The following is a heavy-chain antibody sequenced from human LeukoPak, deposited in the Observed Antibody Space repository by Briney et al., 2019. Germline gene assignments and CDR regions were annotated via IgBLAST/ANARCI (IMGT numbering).Heavy chain of an antibody. CDR1: GYTFTGYY. D-gene: IGHD2-21*02. V-gene: IGHV1-2*06. CDR2: INPNSGGT. CDR3: ARDKVGTAIAFDI. J-gene: IGHJ3*02. Sequence: ASVKVSCKASGYTFTGYYMHWVRQAPGQGLEWMGRINPNSGGTNYAQKFQGRVTMTRDTSISTAYMELSRLRSDDTAVYYCARDKVGTAIAFDIWGQGTMVTVSS.